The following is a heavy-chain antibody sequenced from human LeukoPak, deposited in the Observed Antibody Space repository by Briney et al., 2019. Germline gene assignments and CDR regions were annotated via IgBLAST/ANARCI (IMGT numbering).Heavy chain of an antibody. V-gene: IGHV4-34*01. CDR3: ARYCSGGSCYADFDY. CDR1: GGSFSGYY. CDR2: INHSGST. D-gene: IGHD2-15*01. Sequence: PSETLSLTCAVYGGSFSGYYWSWIRQPPGKGLEWIGEINHSGSTNYNPSLKSRVTISVDTSKNQFSLKLSSVTAADTAVYYCARYCSGGSCYADFDYWGQGTLVTVSS. J-gene: IGHJ4*02.